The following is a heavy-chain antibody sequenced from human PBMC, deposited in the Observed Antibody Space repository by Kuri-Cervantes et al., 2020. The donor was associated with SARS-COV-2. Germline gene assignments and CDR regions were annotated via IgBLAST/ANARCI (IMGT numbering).Heavy chain of an antibody. Sequence: ASVKVSCKASGYTFTSYYMHWVRQAPGQGLEGMGIINPNGGSTNYAQKFQGRVTITADDSTSKAYMELSSLRSEDTAVYYCSRVPPGIAAAGILDYWGQGTLVTVSS. CDR3: SRVPPGIAAAGILDY. CDR1: GYTFTSYY. J-gene: IGHJ4*02. V-gene: IGHV1-46*03. D-gene: IGHD6-13*01. CDR2: INPNGGST.